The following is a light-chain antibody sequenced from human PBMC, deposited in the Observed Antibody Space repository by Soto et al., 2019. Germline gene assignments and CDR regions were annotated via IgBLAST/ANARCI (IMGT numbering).Light chain of an antibody. CDR1: RSDVGAYNF. Sequence: QSALTQPPSASGSPGQSATISCTGTRSDVGAYNFVSWYQQHPGKAPKLMIYEVSKRPSGVPDRFSGSKSGNTASLTVSGLQAEDEADYYCISYAGSSIWVFGGGTKLTVL. CDR2: EVS. J-gene: IGLJ3*02. CDR3: ISYAGSSIWV. V-gene: IGLV2-8*01.